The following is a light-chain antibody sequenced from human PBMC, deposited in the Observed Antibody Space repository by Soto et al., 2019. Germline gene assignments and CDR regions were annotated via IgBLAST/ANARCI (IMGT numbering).Light chain of an antibody. J-gene: IGKJ4*01. V-gene: IGKV3-15*01. CDR2: GTS. CDR3: QHYNNWLGT. CDR1: ERIYSAY. Sequence: EVVLTQSPGTLSLSRGERATLSCRASERIYSAYLGWYQQKPGQAPRLLIYGTSTRATGIPARFSGSGSGTEFTLTISSLQSEDFAVYYCQHYNNWLGTFGGGTKVDIK.